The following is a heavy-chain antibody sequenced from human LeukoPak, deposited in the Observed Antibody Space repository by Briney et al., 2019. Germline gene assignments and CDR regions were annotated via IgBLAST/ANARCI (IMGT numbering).Heavy chain of an antibody. CDR2: LYYSGTT. Sequence: SETLSLTCTVSGGSISSSSYFWGWIRQPPGRGLEWIGTLYYSGTTSYNPSLQSRVTISVNTSKNQFSLKLGSVTAADTSIYYCARLNAYSSSWHYFDSWGQGTLVTVSS. CDR3: ARLNAYSSSWHYFDS. J-gene: IGHJ4*02. CDR1: GGSISSSSYF. D-gene: IGHD6-13*01. V-gene: IGHV4-39*01.